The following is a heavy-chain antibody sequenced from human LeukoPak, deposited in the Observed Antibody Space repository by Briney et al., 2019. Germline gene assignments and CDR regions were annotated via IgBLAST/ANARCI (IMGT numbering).Heavy chain of an antibody. CDR2: IYNSGDT. J-gene: IGHJ4*02. CDR1: GVSFSSSNAY. D-gene: IGHD6-13*01. V-gene: IGHV4-39*01. CDR3: ARHVASAGDY. Sequence: SETLSLTCTVSGVSFSSSNAYWGWIRQPPGKGLEWVGSIYNSGDTYYNPSLKSRVTISLDTSKKQFSLRLSSVTAADTAVYYCARHVASAGDYWGQGTLVTASS.